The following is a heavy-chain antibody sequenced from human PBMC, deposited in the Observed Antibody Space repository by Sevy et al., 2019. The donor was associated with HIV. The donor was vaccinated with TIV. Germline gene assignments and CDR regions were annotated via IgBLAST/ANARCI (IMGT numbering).Heavy chain of an antibody. CDR1: GFTFSTYA. D-gene: IGHD2-2*01. Sequence: GGSLRLSCAASGFTFSTYAMSWVRQAPGKGLEWVSCISSSGISIYYAGTVKGRFTITKDNYKNTLNLQMNSLRAEDRAIYCCEKELPGYQYDSRDNIDTWGQGILVTVSS. CDR3: EKELPGYQYDSRDNIDT. CDR2: ISSSGISI. J-gene: IGHJ5*02. V-gene: IGHV3-23*01.